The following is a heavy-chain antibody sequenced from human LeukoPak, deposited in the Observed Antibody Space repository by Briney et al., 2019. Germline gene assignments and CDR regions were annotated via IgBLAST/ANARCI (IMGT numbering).Heavy chain of an antibody. V-gene: IGHV3-53*01. D-gene: IGHD1-26*01. CDR3: ARDPSRVWGAGY. J-gene: IGHJ4*02. CDR1: GFTVSSNY. CDR2: IGGTGTDT. Sequence: GGSLRLSCAASGFTVSSNYMSWVRQAPGKGLEWVSSIGGTGTDTYSADSVKGRFTISRDNSKNTLYLQMNSLRAEDTAVYYCARDPSRVWGAGYWGQGTLVAVSS.